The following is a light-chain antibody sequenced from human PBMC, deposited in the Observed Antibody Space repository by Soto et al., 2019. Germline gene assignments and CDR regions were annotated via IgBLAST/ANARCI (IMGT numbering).Light chain of an antibody. CDR3: QQYTGYFPT. CDR1: QSISSW. CDR2: KAS. V-gene: IGKV1-5*03. J-gene: IGKJ1*01. Sequence: DIQMTQSPYTLSASVGDRVTITCRASQSISSWLAWYQQKPGKAPKLLIYKASSLESGVPSTFSGSGSGTEFTLTISSLQPYDFATYYCQQYTGYFPTFGQGTKVEIK.